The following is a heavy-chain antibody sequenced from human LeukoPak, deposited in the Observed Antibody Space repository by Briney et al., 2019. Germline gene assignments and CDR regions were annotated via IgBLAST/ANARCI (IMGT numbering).Heavy chain of an antibody. CDR3: AREAGWNAYYLDY. J-gene: IGHJ4*02. Sequence: GRSLRLSCAASGFTFGTYAMHWVRQAPGKGLEWVALMSDDGSKRYYADSVKGRFTISRDSSKRTLYLQMNSLRPEDTAVYYCAREAGWNAYYLDYWGQGTLVTVSS. CDR2: MSDDGSKR. V-gene: IGHV3-30*01. CDR1: GFTFGTYA. D-gene: IGHD1-1*01.